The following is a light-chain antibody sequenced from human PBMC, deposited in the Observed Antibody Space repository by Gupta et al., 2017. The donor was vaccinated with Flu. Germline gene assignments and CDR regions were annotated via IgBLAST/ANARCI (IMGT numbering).Light chain of an antibody. J-gene: IGKJ1*01. CDR1: QEIRKY. CDR3: QHQNNLPFT. CDR2: DAS. V-gene: IGKV1-33*01. Sequence: PSSLSASVGDRVTITCQASQEIRKYLNWYQQKPGKAPKLLIYDASKLERGVPSRFSGSGSGTDFTFTITSLQPEDFARYYCQHQNNLPFTFGQGTQVEIK.